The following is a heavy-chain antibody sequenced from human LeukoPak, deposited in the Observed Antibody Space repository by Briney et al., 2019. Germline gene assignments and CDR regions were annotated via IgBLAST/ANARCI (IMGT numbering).Heavy chain of an antibody. J-gene: IGHJ4*02. D-gene: IGHD2-21*01. Sequence: GGSLRLSCAASGFTFSGFGMNWVRQAPGRGLECLSYISSTSRTIYYADSVKGRFTISRDNAKNSLYLQMNSLRAEDTAVYYCARDLHCGGDCYPLTYWGQGTLVTVSS. CDR3: ARDLHCGGDCYPLTY. CDR1: GFTFSGFG. CDR2: ISSTSRTI. V-gene: IGHV3-48*01.